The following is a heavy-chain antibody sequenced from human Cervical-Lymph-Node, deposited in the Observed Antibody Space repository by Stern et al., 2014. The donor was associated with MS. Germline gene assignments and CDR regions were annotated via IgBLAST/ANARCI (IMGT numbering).Heavy chain of an antibody. V-gene: IGHV3-72*01. CDR3: SRDSSGDY. J-gene: IGHJ4*02. CDR2: SSNKAKSYAT. Sequence: EVQLVESGGGLVQPGGSLRLSCAASGFSFSDFYMDWVRQAPGKGLEWVGRSSNKAKSYATDCAASVKGRFTISRDDSKNSLYLQMNSLKTEDTAVYYCSRDSSGDYWGPGTLVTVSS. CDR1: GFSFSDFY.